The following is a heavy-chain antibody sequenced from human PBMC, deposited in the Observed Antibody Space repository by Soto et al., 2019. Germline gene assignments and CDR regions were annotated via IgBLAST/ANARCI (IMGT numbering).Heavy chain of an antibody. CDR2: INPNSGGT. D-gene: IGHD2-2*01. Sequence: ASVKVSCKASGYTFTGYYMHWVRQAPGQGLEWMGWINPNSGGTNYAQKFQGRVTMTRDTSISTAYMELSRLRSDDTAVDYCASERYCSSTSCYSNGMDVWGQGTTVTVS. CDR1: GYTFTGYY. V-gene: IGHV1-2*02. J-gene: IGHJ6*02. CDR3: ASERYCSSTSCYSNGMDV.